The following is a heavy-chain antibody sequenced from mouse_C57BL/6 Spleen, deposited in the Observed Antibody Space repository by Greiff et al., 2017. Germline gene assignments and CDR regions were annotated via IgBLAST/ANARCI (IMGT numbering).Heavy chain of an antibody. CDR3: ARDYYGSSRYWYFDV. J-gene: IGHJ1*03. Sequence: VKLQESGSELRSPGSSVKLSCKDFDSEVFPIAYMSWVRQKPGHGFEWIGGILPSIGRTIYGEKFEDKATLDADTLSNTAYLELNSLTSEDSAIYYCARDYYGSSRYWYFDVWGTGTTVTVSS. D-gene: IGHD1-1*01. V-gene: IGHV15-2*01. CDR2: ILPSIGRT. CDR1: DSEVFPIAY.